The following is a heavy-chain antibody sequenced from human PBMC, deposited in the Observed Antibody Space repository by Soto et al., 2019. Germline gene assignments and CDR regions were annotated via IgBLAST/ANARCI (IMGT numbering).Heavy chain of an antibody. D-gene: IGHD5-18*01. CDR3: ARIDPAHYYFYQ. J-gene: IGHJ4*02. Sequence: QVQLVQSGTEVKKPGASVKVSCKASGFTFTAYGISWVRQAPGQGLEWVAWISTYSGHTAYAPKLQGRVTVTTATAARHAYTGLRSLTSDDTAVYFFARIDPAHYYFYQWGQGSLVTVSS. CDR2: ISTYSGHT. CDR1: GFTFTAYG. V-gene: IGHV1-18*01.